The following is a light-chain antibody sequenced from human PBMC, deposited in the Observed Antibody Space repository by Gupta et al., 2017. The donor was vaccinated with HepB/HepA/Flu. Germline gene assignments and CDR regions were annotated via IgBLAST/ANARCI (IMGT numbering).Light chain of an antibody. CDR2: DTS. Sequence: EIVMTQSPATLSMSPGERATLACRASQSVYISLAWYQQKPGQAPRLLIYDTSSRATSVPARFSGSGSGTEFTLTISSLQAEDFAVYYCQHYDSWSVTFGQGTKLEIK. CDR3: QHYDSWSVT. CDR1: QSVYIS. V-gene: IGKV3-15*01. J-gene: IGKJ2*01.